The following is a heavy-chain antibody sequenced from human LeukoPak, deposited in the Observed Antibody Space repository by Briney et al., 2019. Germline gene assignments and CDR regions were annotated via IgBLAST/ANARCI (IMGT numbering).Heavy chain of an antibody. D-gene: IGHD3-22*01. CDR1: GGSFSGYY. CDR2: INHSGST. Sequence: PSETLSLTCAVYGGSFSGYYWSWIRQPPGKGLEWIGEINHSGSTNYNPSLKSRVTISVDTSKNQFSLKLSSVTAADTAVYYCARGDDSSGYVFDYWGQGTLVTVSS. V-gene: IGHV4-34*01. CDR3: ARGDDSSGYVFDY. J-gene: IGHJ4*02.